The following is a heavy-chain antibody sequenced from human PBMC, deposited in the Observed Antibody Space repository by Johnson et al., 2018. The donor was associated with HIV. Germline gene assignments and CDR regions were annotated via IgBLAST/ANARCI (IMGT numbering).Heavy chain of an antibody. J-gene: IGHJ3*02. D-gene: IGHD3-10*01. Sequence: QMLLVESGGGVVQPGRSLRVSCGASGFTFSSHDMHWVRQAPGKGLAWVAVISYDGSNQYCADSVKGRFTISRDNSNKPVYLQMNSLRAEDTALYYCAREAGSGSYSPWRPDAFDIWGQGTMVTVSS. CDR2: ISYDGSNQ. CDR1: GFTFSSHD. V-gene: IGHV3-30*03. CDR3: AREAGSGSYSPWRPDAFDI.